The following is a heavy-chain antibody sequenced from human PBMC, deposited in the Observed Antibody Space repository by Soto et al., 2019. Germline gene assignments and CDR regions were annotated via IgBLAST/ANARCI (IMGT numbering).Heavy chain of an antibody. CDR2: IYYSGST. D-gene: IGHD3-22*01. Sequence: SETLSLTCTVSGGSISSSSYYWGWIRQPPGKGLEWIGSIYYSGSTYYNPSLKSRVTISVDTPKNQFSLKLSSVTAADTAVYYCARYYDSSGYYLPFDYWGQGTLVTVSS. J-gene: IGHJ4*02. CDR3: ARYYDSSGYYLPFDY. CDR1: GGSISSSSYY. V-gene: IGHV4-39*01.